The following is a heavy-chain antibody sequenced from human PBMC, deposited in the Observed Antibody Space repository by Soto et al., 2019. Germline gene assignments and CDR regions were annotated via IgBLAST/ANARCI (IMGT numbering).Heavy chain of an antibody. CDR2: IRQDGSEK. D-gene: IGHD3-3*01. V-gene: IGHV3-7*03. CDR1: GFTFSSSG. J-gene: IGHJ4*02. CDR3: ARVSLEDFSSGYYPDY. Sequence: EVQLVESGGGLVEPGASLRLSCAASGFTFSSSGMSWVRQAPGNGLAWVANIRQDGSEKYYVDSVKGLFTISRNNRKNSLHLQMNSLRAEDTAAYYCARVSLEDFSSGYYPDYGGQRSLFAVSS.